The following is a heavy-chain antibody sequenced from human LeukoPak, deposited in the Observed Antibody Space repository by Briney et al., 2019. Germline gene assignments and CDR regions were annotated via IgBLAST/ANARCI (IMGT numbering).Heavy chain of an antibody. V-gene: IGHV1-46*01. D-gene: IGHD2-2*01. CDR1: GYTFTSYY. J-gene: IGHJ4*02. CDR2: INPSGGST. Sequence: ASVKVSCKASGYTFTSYYMHWVRQAPGQGLEWMGIINPSGGSTSYAQKFQGRVTMTRDTSTSTVYMELSSLTPEDTGVYYCTRGLPRDGLVVIAAANEYWGQGSLVTVSS. CDR3: TRGLPRDGLVVIAAANEY.